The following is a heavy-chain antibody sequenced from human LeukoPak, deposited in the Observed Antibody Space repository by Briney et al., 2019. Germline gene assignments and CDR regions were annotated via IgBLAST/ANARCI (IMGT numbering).Heavy chain of an antibody. V-gene: IGHV3-7*04. J-gene: IGHJ6*04. CDR2: IKQDGTEK. CDR3: ARGGADSGSYGMDV. D-gene: IGHD1-26*01. CDR1: GFTFSSYW. Sequence: GGSLRLSCAASGFTFSSYWMSWVRQAPGKGLEWVANIKQDGTEKYYVDSAKGRFTISGDNAKNSLYLQMNSLRAEDTAVYYCARGGADSGSYGMDVWGKGTTVTVSS.